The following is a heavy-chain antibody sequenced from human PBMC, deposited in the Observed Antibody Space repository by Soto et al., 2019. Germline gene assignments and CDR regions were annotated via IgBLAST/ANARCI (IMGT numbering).Heavy chain of an antibody. D-gene: IGHD3-10*01. CDR3: ARDQESITDRILQY. Sequence: XSVKVSCTSSGDTFASFGFGLVRQAPGQGLEWLGWISAYNGNTHYAQKVRDRVTLTTDTSTNTDYMELRSLTSDDTAVYYCARDQESITDRILQYWGQGTRVTVSS. CDR2: ISAYNGNT. V-gene: IGHV1-18*01. CDR1: GDTFASFG. J-gene: IGHJ4*02.